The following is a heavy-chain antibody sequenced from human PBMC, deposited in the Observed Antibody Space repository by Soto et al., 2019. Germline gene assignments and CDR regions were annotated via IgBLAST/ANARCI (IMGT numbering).Heavy chain of an antibody. J-gene: IGHJ4*02. Sequence: GGSLRLSCAASGFTFSDYYMSWIRQAPGKGLEWVSYISSSGSTIYYADSVKGRFTISRDNAKNSLYLQMNSLRAEDTAVYYCAREGCSSTSCYQESYFDYWGQGTLVTVS. CDR2: ISSSGSTI. V-gene: IGHV3-11*01. D-gene: IGHD2-2*01. CDR3: AREGCSSTSCYQESYFDY. CDR1: GFTFSDYY.